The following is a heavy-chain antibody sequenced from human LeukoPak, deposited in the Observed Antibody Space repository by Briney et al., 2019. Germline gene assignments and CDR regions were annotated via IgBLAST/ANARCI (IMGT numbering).Heavy chain of an antibody. V-gene: IGHV1-8*01. Sequence: GASVKVYCKASGYTFTSYDINWVRQATGQGLEWMGWMNPNSGNTGYAQKFQGRVTMTRNTSISTAYMELSSLRSEDTAVYYCARGFSGHGGYYFDYWGQGTLVTVSS. CDR1: GYTFTSYD. D-gene: IGHD5-12*01. CDR2: MNPNSGNT. J-gene: IGHJ4*02. CDR3: ARGFSGHGGYYFDY.